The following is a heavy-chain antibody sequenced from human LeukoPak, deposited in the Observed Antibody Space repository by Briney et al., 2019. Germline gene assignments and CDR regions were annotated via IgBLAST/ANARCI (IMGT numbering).Heavy chain of an antibody. CDR3: ARRGGYYGSGKTYWFDP. CDR2: IYYTGRP. Sequence: SETLSLTCTVSVGSINSSSYYWGWVRQPPGKGLEWIGTIYYTGRPYYNPSRKSRVTISIDTSKNQFSLKLSSVTAADTAVDYCARRGGYYGSGKTYWFDPWGQGTLVTVSS. CDR1: VGSINSSSYY. D-gene: IGHD3-10*01. J-gene: IGHJ5*02. V-gene: IGHV4-39*01.